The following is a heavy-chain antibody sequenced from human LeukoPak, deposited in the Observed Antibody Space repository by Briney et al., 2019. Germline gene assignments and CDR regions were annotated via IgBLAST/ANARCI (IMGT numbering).Heavy chain of an antibody. D-gene: IGHD2-21*02. Sequence: GGSLRLSCAASGFTFSSFGMSWVRQAPGKGLEWVSAISGSGGSTYYADSVKGRFTISRDNSKNTLYLQMSSLRAEDTAVYYCAKTGWDCGGDCQSYYYYYMDVWGKGTTVTISS. V-gene: IGHV3-23*01. CDR1: GFTFSSFG. CDR2: ISGSGGST. CDR3: AKTGWDCGGDCQSYYYYYMDV. J-gene: IGHJ6*03.